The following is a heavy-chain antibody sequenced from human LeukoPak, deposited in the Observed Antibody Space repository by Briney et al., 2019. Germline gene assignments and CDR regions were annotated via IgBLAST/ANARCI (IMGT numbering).Heavy chain of an antibody. D-gene: IGHD5-18*01. V-gene: IGHV1-18*01. CDR1: GYTFTSYG. Sequence: ASVKVSCKASGYTFTSYGISWVRQAPGQGLEWMGWISAYNGNTNYAQKLQGRVTMTIDTSTSTAYMELRSLRSDDTAVYYCARYSPKPRWFDPWGQGTLVTVSS. CDR2: ISAYNGNT. J-gene: IGHJ5*02. CDR3: ARYSPKPRWFDP.